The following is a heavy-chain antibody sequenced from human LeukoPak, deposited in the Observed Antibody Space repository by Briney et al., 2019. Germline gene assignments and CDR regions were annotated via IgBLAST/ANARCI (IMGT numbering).Heavy chain of an antibody. CDR2: IYYSGST. D-gene: IGHD6-13*01. CDR1: GGSISSYY. CDR3: ARVSEYSSSWADWYFDL. V-gene: IGHV4-59*01. Sequence: SETLSLTCTVSGGSISSYYWSWIRQPPGKGLEWIGYIYYSGSTNYNPSLKSRVTISVDTSKNQFSLKQSSVTAADTAVYYCARVSEYSSSWADWYFDLWGRGTLVTVSS. J-gene: IGHJ2*01.